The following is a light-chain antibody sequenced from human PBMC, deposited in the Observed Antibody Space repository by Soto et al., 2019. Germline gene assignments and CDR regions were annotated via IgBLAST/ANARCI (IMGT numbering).Light chain of an antibody. V-gene: IGLV2-23*02. J-gene: IGLJ2*01. Sequence: QSALTQPASVSASPGQSITITCTGGNSDIGTNNLVSWYQHHPGKGPKLIIYEVTKRPSGVSARFTGSKSGNTASLTISGLQADDEAQYYCSSYTGSVKLVFGGWTKVTVL. CDR3: SSYTGSVKLV. CDR1: NSDIGTNNL. CDR2: EVT.